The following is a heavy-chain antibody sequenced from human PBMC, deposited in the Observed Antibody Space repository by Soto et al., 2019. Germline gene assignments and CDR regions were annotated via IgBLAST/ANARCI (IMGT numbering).Heavy chain of an antibody. CDR2: VFNDESTI. V-gene: IGHV3-30-3*01. D-gene: IGHD3-10*01. CDR3: ARGSTDSYPGSRIFDF. Sequence: QVQLVESGGGVVQPGRSLRLSCTASGSGFSALAMHWIRQPPGKGLEWVAVVFNDESTISYADSVKGRFTISRDNSRNTLYLQMSSLRAEDSAVYYCARGSTDSYPGSRIFDFWGRGTLVTVSS. CDR1: GSGFSALA. J-gene: IGHJ4*02.